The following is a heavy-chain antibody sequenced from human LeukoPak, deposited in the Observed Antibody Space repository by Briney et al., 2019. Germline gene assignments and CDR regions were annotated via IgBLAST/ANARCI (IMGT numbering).Heavy chain of an antibody. CDR1: GGTFSSYA. Sequence: EASVKVSCKASGGTFSSYAISWVRQAPGRGLEWMGGIIPIFGTANYAQKFQGRATITADKSTSTAYMELSSLRSEDTAVYYCARAVVDTAGFDYWGQGTLVTVSS. V-gene: IGHV1-69*06. CDR2: IIPIFGTA. D-gene: IGHD5-18*01. CDR3: ARAVVDTAGFDY. J-gene: IGHJ4*02.